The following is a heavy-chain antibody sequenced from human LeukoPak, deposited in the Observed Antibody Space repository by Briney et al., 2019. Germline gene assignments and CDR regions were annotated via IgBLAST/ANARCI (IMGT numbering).Heavy chain of an antibody. V-gene: IGHV3-21*01. J-gene: IGHJ4*02. CDR1: GFTFGSYS. CDR2: ISSSSSYI. D-gene: IGHD6-19*01. CDR3: ASYSSGWPDH. Sequence: GGSLRLSCAASGFTFGSYSMNWVRQAPGKGLEWVSSISSSSSYIYYADSVKGRFTIPRDNAKNSLYLQMNSLRAEDTAVYYCASYSSGWPDHWGQGTLVTVSS.